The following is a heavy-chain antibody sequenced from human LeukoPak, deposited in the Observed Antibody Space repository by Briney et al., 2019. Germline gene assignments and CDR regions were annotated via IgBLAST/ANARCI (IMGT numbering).Heavy chain of an antibody. CDR1: GFTFSSYA. D-gene: IGHD3-9*01. Sequence: GGSLRLSCAASGFTFSSYAMSWVRQAPGKGLEWVSAISGSGGSTYYADSVKGRFTISRDNSKNTLYLQMNSLRAEDTAVYYCSRNYDILTGYYNPHTPFDYWGQGTLVTVSS. CDR3: SRNYDILTGYYNPHTPFDY. J-gene: IGHJ4*02. CDR2: ISGSGGST. V-gene: IGHV3-23*01.